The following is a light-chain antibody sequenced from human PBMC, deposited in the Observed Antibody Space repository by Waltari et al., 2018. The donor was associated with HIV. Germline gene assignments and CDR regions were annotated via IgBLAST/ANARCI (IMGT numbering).Light chain of an antibody. V-gene: IGLV2-14*01. Sequence: QSALTQPASVSGSPGQSITISCPGTSSYIGGFPYVAWYQPYPGKAPKLIIYEVSNRPSGVSNRFSGSKSANTASLTISGLQAEDEADYYCSSYTTNTYVFGTGTKVTVL. CDR1: SSYIGGFPY. J-gene: IGLJ1*01. CDR2: EVS. CDR3: SSYTTNTYV.